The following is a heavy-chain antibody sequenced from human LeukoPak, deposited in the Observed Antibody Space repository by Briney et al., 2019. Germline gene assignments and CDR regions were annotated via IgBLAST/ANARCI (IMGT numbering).Heavy chain of an antibody. V-gene: IGHV1-18*01. CDR2: ISAYNGNT. Sequence: ASVKVSCKASGYTFTSYSISWVRQAPGQGLELMGWISAYNGNTIYAQKVKGRVTMTTDTSTNTAYMELRSLKSDDTAVYYCARASYCSGGSCYPDYWGQGTLVTVSS. J-gene: IGHJ4*02. CDR3: ARASYCSGGSCYPDY. D-gene: IGHD2-15*01. CDR1: GYTFTSYS.